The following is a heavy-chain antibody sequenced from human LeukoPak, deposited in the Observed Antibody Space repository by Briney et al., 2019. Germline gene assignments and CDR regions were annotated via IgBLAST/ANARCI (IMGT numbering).Heavy chain of an antibody. Sequence: PSETLSLTCTVSGGTISSSSYYWGWIRQPPGKGLEWIGSIYYSGSTYYNPSLKSRVTISVDTSKNQFSLKLSSVTAADTAVYYCARDKGSRIVGATHDYWGQGTLVTVSS. J-gene: IGHJ4*02. CDR3: ARDKGSRIVGATHDY. CDR1: GGTISSSSYY. CDR2: IYYSGST. V-gene: IGHV4-39*02. D-gene: IGHD1-26*01.